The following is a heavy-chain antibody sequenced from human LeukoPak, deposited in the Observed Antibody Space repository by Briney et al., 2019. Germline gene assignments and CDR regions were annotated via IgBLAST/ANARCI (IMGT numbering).Heavy chain of an antibody. CDR1: GYTFTCYY. D-gene: IGHD3-22*01. J-gene: IGHJ4*02. Sequence: ASVKVSCKASGYTFTCYYMHWVRQAPGQGLEWMGWINPNSGGTNYAQKFQGRVTMTRDMSTSTVYMELSSLRSEDTAVYYCARDRVLNYYDSSGNNRGFDYWGQGTLVTVSS. CDR3: ARDRVLNYYDSSGNNRGFDY. V-gene: IGHV1-2*02. CDR2: INPNSGGT.